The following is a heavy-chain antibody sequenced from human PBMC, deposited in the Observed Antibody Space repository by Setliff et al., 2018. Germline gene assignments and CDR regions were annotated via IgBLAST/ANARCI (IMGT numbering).Heavy chain of an antibody. CDR3: ARDRGGASTRDH. CDR2: IHPADYDT. J-gene: IGHJ4*02. CDR1: GNGFTDLW. D-gene: IGHD1-26*01. Sequence: GESLKISCKVSGNGFTDLWIAWVRQTPGKGLEWMGIIHPADYDTRYSPSLQGQVTFSADRSISTAHLQWDSLRAEDTAIYYCARDRGGASTRDHWGQGTLVTVSS. V-gene: IGHV5-51*01.